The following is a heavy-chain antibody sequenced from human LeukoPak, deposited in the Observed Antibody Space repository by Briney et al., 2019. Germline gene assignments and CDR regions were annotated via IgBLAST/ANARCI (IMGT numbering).Heavy chain of an antibody. CDR2: ISYDGSNK. CDR1: GFTFSSYA. CDR3: ARDRFYGGNSGPFDY. J-gene: IGHJ4*02. V-gene: IGHV3-30-3*01. Sequence: GGSLRLSCAASGFTFSSYAMHWVRQAPGKGLEWVAVISYDGSNKYYADSVKGRFTISRDNSKNTLYLQMNSLRAGDTAVYYCARDRFYGGNSGPFDYWGQGTLVTVSS. D-gene: IGHD4-23*01.